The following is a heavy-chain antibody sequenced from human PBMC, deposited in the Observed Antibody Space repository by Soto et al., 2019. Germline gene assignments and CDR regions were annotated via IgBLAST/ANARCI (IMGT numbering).Heavy chain of an antibody. CDR1: GGSISSGGYS. CDR2: IYHSGST. J-gene: IGHJ4*02. CDR3: AAGGGLPRYY. Sequence: QLQLQESGSGLVKPSQTLSLTCAVSGGSISSGGYSWSWIRQPPGKGLEWIGYIYHSGSTYYNPALKGRVTLSVDRSKNQFSLKLSSVTAADTAVYYCAAGGGLPRYYWGQGTLVTVSS. D-gene: IGHD5-12*01. V-gene: IGHV4-30-2*01.